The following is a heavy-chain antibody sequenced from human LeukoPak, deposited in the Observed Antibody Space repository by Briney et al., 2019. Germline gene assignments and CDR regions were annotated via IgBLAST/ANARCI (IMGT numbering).Heavy chain of an antibody. CDR2: IIPIFGTA. Sequence: SVKVSCRASGGTFSSYAISWVRQAPGQGLEWMGGIIPIFGTANYAQKFQGRVTITADESTSTAYMELSSLRSEDTAVYYCASSRGVYYYYGMDVWGQGTTVTVSS. CDR3: ASSRGVYYYYGMDV. J-gene: IGHJ6*02. V-gene: IGHV1-69*01. D-gene: IGHD3-16*01. CDR1: GGTFSSYA.